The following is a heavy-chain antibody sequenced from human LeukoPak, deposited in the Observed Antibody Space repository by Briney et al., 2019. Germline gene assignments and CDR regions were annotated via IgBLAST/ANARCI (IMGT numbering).Heavy chain of an antibody. V-gene: IGHV1-46*01. Sequence: ASVKVSCKASGYTFTSYYMHWVRQAPGQGLEWMGLINPTGGSTGCAQKFQGRVTMTRDMSTSTVYMELSSLRSEDTAVYYCAGAAGSGYSTRYDAFDIWGQGTMVTVSS. CDR3: AGAAGSGYSTRYDAFDI. J-gene: IGHJ3*02. D-gene: IGHD3-22*01. CDR2: INPTGGST. CDR1: GYTFTSYY.